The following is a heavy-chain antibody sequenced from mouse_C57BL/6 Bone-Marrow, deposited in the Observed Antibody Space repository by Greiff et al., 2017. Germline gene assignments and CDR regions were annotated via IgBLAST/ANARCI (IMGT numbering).Heavy chain of an antibody. Sequence: VQRVESGAELARPGASVKMSCKASGYTFTSYTMHWVTQRPGQGLEWIGYINPSSGYTKYNQKFKDKATLTADKSSSTAYMQLSSLTSEDSAVYYCAIKGSSVPHWYFDVWGTGTTVTVSS. D-gene: IGHD1-3*01. V-gene: IGHV1-4*01. CDR1: GYTFTSYT. CDR3: AIKGSSVPHWYFDV. J-gene: IGHJ1*03. CDR2: INPSSGYT.